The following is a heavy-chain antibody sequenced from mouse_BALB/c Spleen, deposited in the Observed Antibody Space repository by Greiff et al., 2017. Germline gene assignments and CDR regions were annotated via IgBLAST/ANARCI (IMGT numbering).Heavy chain of an antibody. J-gene: IGHJ4*01. CDR2: ISSGGGST. D-gene: IGHD3-3*01. CDR1: GFAFSSYD. V-gene: IGHV5-12-1*01. Sequence: EVQLVESGGGLVKPGGSLKLSCAASGFAFSSYDMSWVRQTPEKRLEWVAYISSGGGSTYYPDTVKGRFTISRDNAKNTLYLQMSSLKSEDTAMYYCARHGQNLYYAMDYWGQGTSVTVSS. CDR3: ARHGQNLYYAMDY.